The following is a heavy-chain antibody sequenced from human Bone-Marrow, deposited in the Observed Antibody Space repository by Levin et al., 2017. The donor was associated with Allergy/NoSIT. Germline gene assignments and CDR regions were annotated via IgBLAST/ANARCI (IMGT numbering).Heavy chain of an antibody. CDR3: ARDSRSGYYNYYYYGMDG. J-gene: IGHJ6*02. D-gene: IGHD3-3*01. CDR2: ISSSSSYI. CDR1: GFTFSSYS. Sequence: PGGSLRLSCAASGFTFSSYSMNWVRQAPGKGLEWVSSISSSSSYIYYADSVKGRFTISRDNAKNSLYLQMNSLRAEDTAVYYCARDSRSGYYNYYYYGMDGWGQGTTVTVSS. V-gene: IGHV3-21*01.